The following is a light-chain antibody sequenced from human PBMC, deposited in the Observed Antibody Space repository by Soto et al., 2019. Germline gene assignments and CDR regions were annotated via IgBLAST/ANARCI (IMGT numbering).Light chain of an antibody. J-gene: IGKJ1*01. Sequence: EIVLTQSPGTLSLSPGERATLSCRASQSVSSSYLAWYQQKPGQAPRLLIYGASSRATGIPDRFSVSVSGTDFTLTISRLEPQDFAAYYCQQYGSTRTLGQGTKVEIK. CDR1: QSVSSSY. CDR3: QQYGSTRT. CDR2: GAS. V-gene: IGKV3-20*01.